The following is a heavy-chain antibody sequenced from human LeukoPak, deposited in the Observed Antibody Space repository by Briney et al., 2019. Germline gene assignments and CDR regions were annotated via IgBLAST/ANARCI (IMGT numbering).Heavy chain of an antibody. V-gene: IGHV3-30-3*01. CDR3: ARDHCGGDCYPGTFGY. Sequence: GRSLRLSCAASGFTFSSYAMHWVRQAPGKGLEWVAVMSYDGSNEYYADSVKGRFTISRDNSKNTVYLQMNSLRTEDTAVYYCARDHCGGDCYPGTFGYWGQGTLVTVSS. CDR2: MSYDGSNE. CDR1: GFTFSSYA. J-gene: IGHJ4*02. D-gene: IGHD2-21*02.